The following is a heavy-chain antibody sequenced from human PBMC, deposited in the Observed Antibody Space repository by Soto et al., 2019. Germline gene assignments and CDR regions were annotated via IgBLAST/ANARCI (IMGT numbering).Heavy chain of an antibody. V-gene: IGHV3-30*18. CDR3: AKGGGGSYLYFDY. CDR1: GFTFSSYG. CDR2: MSYDGSKK. Sequence: GGSLRLSCAASGFTFSSYGMHWVRQAPGGGLEWVALMSYDGSKKYYADSVKGRFTISRDKSKNTLYLQMNSLRAEDTAVYYCAKGGGGSYLYFDYWGQGTLVTVSS. J-gene: IGHJ4*02. D-gene: IGHD1-26*01.